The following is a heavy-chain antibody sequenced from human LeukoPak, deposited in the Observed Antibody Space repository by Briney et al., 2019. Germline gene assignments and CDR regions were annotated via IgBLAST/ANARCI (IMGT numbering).Heavy chain of an antibody. CDR3: ARDDALGDNALDI. CDR1: GFTFSSYG. Sequence: PGRSLRLSCAASGFTFSSYGMHWVRQAPGKGLEWVAVIWYDGSNKYYADSVKGRFTISRDNSKNTLYLQMNSLRAEDTAVYYCARDDALGDNALDIWGQGTMVTVSS. V-gene: IGHV3-33*01. J-gene: IGHJ3*02. CDR2: IWYDGSNK. D-gene: IGHD3-16*01.